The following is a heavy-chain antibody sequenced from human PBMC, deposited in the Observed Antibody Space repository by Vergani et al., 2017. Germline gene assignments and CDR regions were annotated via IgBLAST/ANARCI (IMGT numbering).Heavy chain of an antibody. D-gene: IGHD5-24*01. V-gene: IGHV5-51*01. CDR2: IYPGDSDT. CDR1: GYSFTSYW. CDR3: ARMARDGYNMGGWFDP. J-gene: IGHJ5*02. Sequence: EVQLVQSGAEVKKPGESLKISCKGSGYSFTSYWIGWVRQMPGKGLEWMGIIYPGDSDTRYSPSFQGQVTISADKSISTAYLQWSSLKASNTAMYYCARMARDGYNMGGWFDPWGQGTLVTVSS.